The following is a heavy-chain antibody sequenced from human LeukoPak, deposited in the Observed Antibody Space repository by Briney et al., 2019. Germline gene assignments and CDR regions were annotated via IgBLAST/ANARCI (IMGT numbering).Heavy chain of an antibody. J-gene: IGHJ4*02. D-gene: IGHD3-22*01. CDR3: ARGYYYDSSGYYYAPFY. CDR2: IWYDGSNK. Sequence: GGSLRLSCAPSGFTFSSYGMHWVRQAPGKGLEWVAVIWYDGSNKYYADSVKGRFTISRDNSKNTLYLQMNSLRAEDTAVYYCARGYYYDSSGYYYAPFYWGQGTLVTVSS. CDR1: GFTFSSYG. V-gene: IGHV3-33*01.